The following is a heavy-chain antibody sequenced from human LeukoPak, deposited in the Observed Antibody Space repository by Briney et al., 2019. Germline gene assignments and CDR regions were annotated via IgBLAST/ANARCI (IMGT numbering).Heavy chain of an antibody. V-gene: IGHV4-30-2*01. CDR1: GGSISSGGYS. J-gene: IGHJ4*02. CDR3: ARQQLAKTATFDY. CDR2: IYHSGST. Sequence: SETLSLTCAVSGGSISSGGYSWSWIRQPPGKGLEWIGYIYHSGSTYYNPSLKSRVTISVDRSKNQFSLKLSSVTAADTAVYYCARQQLAKTATFDYWGQGTLVTVSS. D-gene: IGHD6-13*01.